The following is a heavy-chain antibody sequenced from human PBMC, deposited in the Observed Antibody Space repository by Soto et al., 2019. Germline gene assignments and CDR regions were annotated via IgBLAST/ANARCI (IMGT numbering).Heavy chain of an antibody. CDR3: ASGIPGYSSGWYRPTDY. V-gene: IGHV1-8*01. Sequence: ASVKVSCKASGYTFTIYDINWVRQATGQGLEWMGWMNPNSGNTGYAQKFQGRVTMTRNTSISTAYMELSSLRSEDTAVYYCASGIPGYSSGWYRPTDYWGQGNLVTLSS. CDR2: MNPNSGNT. D-gene: IGHD6-19*01. J-gene: IGHJ4*02. CDR1: GYTFTIYD.